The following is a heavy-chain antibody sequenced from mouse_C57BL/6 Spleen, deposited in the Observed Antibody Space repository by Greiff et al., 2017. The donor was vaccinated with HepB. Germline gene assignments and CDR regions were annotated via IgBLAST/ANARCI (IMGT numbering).Heavy chain of an antibody. J-gene: IGHJ3*01. CDR1: GFTFSDYY. Sequence: DVKLVESEGGLVQPGSSMKLSCTASGFTFSDYYMAWVRQVPEKGLEWVANINYDGSSTYYLDSLKSRFIISRDNAKNILYLQMSSLKSEDTATYYCARDRGDHSFAYWGQGTLVTVSA. V-gene: IGHV5-16*01. D-gene: IGHD3-1*01. CDR3: ARDRGDHSFAY. CDR2: INYDGSST.